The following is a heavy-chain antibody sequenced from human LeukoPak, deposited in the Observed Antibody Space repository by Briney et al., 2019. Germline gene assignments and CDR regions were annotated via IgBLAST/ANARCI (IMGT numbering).Heavy chain of an antibody. V-gene: IGHV4-4*02. D-gene: IGHD2-21*02. Sequence: PSETLSLTCAVSGASISTSSWWTWVRQPPGKGLEWIGSLHYSGSTNYNPSLKSRVTISVDTSKNQFSLKLSSVTAADTAVYYCARDQGGDLDYWGQGTLVTVSS. CDR3: ARDQGGDLDY. CDR2: LHYSGST. J-gene: IGHJ4*02. CDR1: GASISTSSW.